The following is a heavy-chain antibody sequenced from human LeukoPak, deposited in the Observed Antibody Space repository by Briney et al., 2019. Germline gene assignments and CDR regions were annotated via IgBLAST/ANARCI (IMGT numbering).Heavy chain of an antibody. V-gene: IGHV3-9*01. CDR3: ARGGGLES. D-gene: IGHD3-16*01. CDR1: GFTFDDYA. J-gene: IGHJ4*02. CDR2: ISWNSGSI. Sequence: GGSLRLSCAASGFTFDDYAMHWVRQAPGKGLEWVSGISWNSGSIGYADSVKGRFTISRDNAKNSLYLQMNSLRAEDTALYYCARGGGLESWGQGTLVTVYS.